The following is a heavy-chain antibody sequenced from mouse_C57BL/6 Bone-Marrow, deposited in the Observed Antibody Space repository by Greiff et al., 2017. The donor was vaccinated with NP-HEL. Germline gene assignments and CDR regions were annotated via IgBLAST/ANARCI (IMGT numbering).Heavy chain of an antibody. CDR3: TRSPYYGSSGFAY. CDR2: IYPGNSDT. J-gene: IGHJ3*01. D-gene: IGHD1-1*01. Sequence: EVQLQQSGTVLARPGASVKMSCKTSGYTFTSYWMHWVKQRPGQGLEWIGAIYPGNSDTSYNQKFKGKAKLTAVTSASTAYMELSSLTNEDSAVYYGTRSPYYGSSGFAYWGQGTLVTVSA. CDR1: GYTFTSYW. V-gene: IGHV1-5*01.